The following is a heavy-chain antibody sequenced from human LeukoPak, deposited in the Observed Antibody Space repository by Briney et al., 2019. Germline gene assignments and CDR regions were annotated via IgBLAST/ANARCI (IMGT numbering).Heavy chain of an antibody. CDR2: IIPIFGTA. CDR3: ARTIAVANAYFDY. V-gene: IGHV1-69*05. J-gene: IGHJ4*02. D-gene: IGHD6-19*01. CDR1: GYTFTSYD. Sequence: GASVKVSCKASGYTFTSYDISWVRQAPGQGLEWMGRIIPIFGTANYAQKFQGRVTITTDESTSTAYMELSSLRSEDTAVYYCARTIAVANAYFDYWGQGTLVTVSS.